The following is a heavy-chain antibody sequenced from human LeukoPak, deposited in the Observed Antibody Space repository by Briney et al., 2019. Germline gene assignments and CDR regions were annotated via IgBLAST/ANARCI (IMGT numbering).Heavy chain of an antibody. CDR1: GYTFTSYG. D-gene: IGHD6-13*01. CDR3: ARGQQCPGEPITHFDY. CDR2: ISAYNGNT. Sequence: GASVKVSCKASGYTFTSYGISWVRQAPGQGLEWMGWISAYNGNTNYAQKLQGRVTMTTDTSTSTAYMELRSLRSDDTAVYYCARGQQCPGEPITHFDYWGQGTLVTVSS. V-gene: IGHV1-18*01. J-gene: IGHJ4*02.